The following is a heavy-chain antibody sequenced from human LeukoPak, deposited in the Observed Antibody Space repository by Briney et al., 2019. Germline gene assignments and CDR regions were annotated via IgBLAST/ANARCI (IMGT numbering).Heavy chain of an antibody. V-gene: IGHV3-7*04. D-gene: IGHD6-19*01. CDR3: ARGQWLDYFDY. CDR2: IKQDGSEK. CDR1: GFTFSSYW. J-gene: IGHJ4*02. Sequence: GGSPRLSCAASGFTFSSYWMSWVRQAPGKGLEWVANIKQDGSEKYYVDSVKGRFTISRDNAKNSLYLQMNSLRAEDTAVYYCARGQWLDYFDYWGQGTLVTVSS.